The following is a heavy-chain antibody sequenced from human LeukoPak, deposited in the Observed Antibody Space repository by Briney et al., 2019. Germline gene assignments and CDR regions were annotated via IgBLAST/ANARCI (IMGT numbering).Heavy chain of an antibody. CDR3: ARGRDTIFGVVIRGGGAFDI. CDR1: GYTFTSYD. CDR2: MNPNSGNT. Sequence: ASVKVSCKASGYTFTSYDINWVRQATGQGLEWMGWMNPNSGNTGYAQKFQGRVTMTRNTSISTAYMELSSLRSEDTAVYYCARGRDTIFGVVIRGGGAFDIWGQGTMVTVSS. J-gene: IGHJ3*02. V-gene: IGHV1-8*01. D-gene: IGHD3-3*01.